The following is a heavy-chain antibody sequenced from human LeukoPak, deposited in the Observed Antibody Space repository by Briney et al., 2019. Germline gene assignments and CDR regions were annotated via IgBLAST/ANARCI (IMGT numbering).Heavy chain of an antibody. CDR2: ISTSGST. CDR3: ARDSTPYYYDSSGYYFGAFDI. D-gene: IGHD3-22*01. CDR1: GGSISSYY. V-gene: IGHV4-4*07. Sequence: PSETLSLTCTVSGGSISSYYWSWIRQPAGKGLESIGHISTSGSTNYNPSLKSRVTMSVDTSKNQFSLKLSSVTAADTAVYYCARDSTPYYYDSSGYYFGAFDIWGQGTMVTVSS. J-gene: IGHJ3*02.